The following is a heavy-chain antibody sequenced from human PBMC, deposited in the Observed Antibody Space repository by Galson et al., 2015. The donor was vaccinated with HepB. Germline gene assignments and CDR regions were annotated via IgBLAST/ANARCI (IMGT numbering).Heavy chain of an antibody. CDR2: ISSSSSTI. CDR3: ARTPRELPMIHYLDY. J-gene: IGHJ4*02. D-gene: IGHD1-26*01. CDR1: GFTFSSYS. Sequence: SLRLSCAASGFTFSSYSMNWVRQAPGKGLEWVSYISSSSSTIYYADSVKGRFTISRDNAKNSLYLQMNSLRAEDTAVYYCARTPRELPMIHYLDYWGQGTLVTVSS. V-gene: IGHV3-48*04.